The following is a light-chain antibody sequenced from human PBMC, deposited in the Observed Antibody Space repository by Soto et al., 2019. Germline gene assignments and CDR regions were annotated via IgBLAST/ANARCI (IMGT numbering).Light chain of an antibody. V-gene: IGKV3D-15*01. CDR1: QTIYSN. CDR2: RAS. J-gene: IGKJ1*01. Sequence: RVMPQSPSTLSVSQGDRATLSCRAGQTIYSNVAWYQQRPGQATRLLIYRASNRATGIPARFSGSGSGTDFTLTISRLEPEDFAVYSCQPYSSQTFGQGTKLDI. CDR3: QPYSSQT.